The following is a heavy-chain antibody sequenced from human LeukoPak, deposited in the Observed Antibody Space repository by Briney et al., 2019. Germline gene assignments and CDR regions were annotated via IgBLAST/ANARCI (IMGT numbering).Heavy chain of an antibody. CDR2: IYYSGST. Sequence: PSETLSLTCSVSGGSISSSSYYWGWIRQPPGKGREWIGSIYYSGSTYYNSSLKSRVTISVATTKNQFPLMLTSATAADTAVYYCARVALGECSGGSCYSGYYYMDVWGKGTTVTVSS. D-gene: IGHD2-15*01. CDR3: ARVALGECSGGSCYSGYYYMDV. J-gene: IGHJ6*03. CDR1: GGSISSSSYY. V-gene: IGHV4-39*01.